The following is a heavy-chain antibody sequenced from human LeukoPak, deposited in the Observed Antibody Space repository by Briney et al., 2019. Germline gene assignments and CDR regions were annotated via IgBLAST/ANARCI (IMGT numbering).Heavy chain of an antibody. CDR1: GGSISSYY. Sequence: SETLSLTCTVSGGSISSYYWGWIRQPPGKGLEWIGSIYYSGSTYYNPSLKSRVTISVDTSKNQFSLKLSSVTAADTAVYYCARRGIAAAGTLEYFQHWGQGTLVTVSS. J-gene: IGHJ1*01. V-gene: IGHV4-39*01. D-gene: IGHD6-13*01. CDR3: ARRGIAAAGTLEYFQH. CDR2: IYYSGST.